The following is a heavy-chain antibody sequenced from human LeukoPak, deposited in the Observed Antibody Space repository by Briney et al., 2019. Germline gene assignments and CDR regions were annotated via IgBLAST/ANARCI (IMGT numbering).Heavy chain of an antibody. D-gene: IGHD3-10*01. Sequence: SETLSLTCTVSGGSISSGDYYWSWIRQPPGKGLEWIGYIYYSGSTYYNASLKSRVTIPRDTSKNQFSLKLNSVTAADTAVYYCARDRNYYGSGSLNWFDPWGRGTLVTASS. CDR2: IYYSGST. CDR3: ARDRNYYGSGSLNWFDP. CDR1: GGSISSGDYY. J-gene: IGHJ5*02. V-gene: IGHV4-30-4*01.